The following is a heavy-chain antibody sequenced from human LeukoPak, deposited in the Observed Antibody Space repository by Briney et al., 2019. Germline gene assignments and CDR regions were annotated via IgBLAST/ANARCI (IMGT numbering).Heavy chain of an antibody. CDR2: ISYRGST. J-gene: IGHJ6*03. V-gene: IGHV4-39*07. D-gene: IGHD3-10*01. CDR1: GDSIRSSSYY. CDR3: ARYCSGSGSLYYYYYYMDV. Sequence: SETLSLTCTVSGDSIRSSSYYWGWIRQPPGKGLEWIGSISYRGSTFYNPSLKSRVTISLDTSKNQFSLKLRSVTAADKAVYYCARYCSGSGSLYYYYYYMDVLGKGTTVTVSS.